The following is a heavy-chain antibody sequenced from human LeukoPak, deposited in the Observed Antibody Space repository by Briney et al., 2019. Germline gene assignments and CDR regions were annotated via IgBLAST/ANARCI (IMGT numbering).Heavy chain of an antibody. D-gene: IGHD2-21*02. J-gene: IGHJ4*02. V-gene: IGHV3-30*18. CDR2: ISYDGSNK. CDR1: GFTFSSYG. Sequence: TGGSLRLSCAASGFTFSSYGMHWVRQAPGKGLEWVAVISYDGSNKYYAVSVKGRFTISRDNSKNTLYLQMNSLRAEDTAVYYCANLAYCGGDCPRPPFDYWGQGTLVTVSS. CDR3: ANLAYCGGDCPRPPFDY.